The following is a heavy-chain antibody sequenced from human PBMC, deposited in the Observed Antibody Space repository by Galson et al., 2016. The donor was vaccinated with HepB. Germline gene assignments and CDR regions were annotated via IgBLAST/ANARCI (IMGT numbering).Heavy chain of an antibody. Sequence: SETLSLTCSVSDDSLTSSSFYWGWIRQPPGKGLEWIGSIDSSGNPYHNPSLKSRVTMSADTSKKQFSLNLSSVTAADTAVYFCARSQWLGAFDYGGQGTLVTGSS. J-gene: IGHJ4*02. V-gene: IGHV4-39*01. D-gene: IGHD6-19*01. CDR2: IDSSGNP. CDR1: DDSLTSSSFY. CDR3: ARSQWLGAFDY.